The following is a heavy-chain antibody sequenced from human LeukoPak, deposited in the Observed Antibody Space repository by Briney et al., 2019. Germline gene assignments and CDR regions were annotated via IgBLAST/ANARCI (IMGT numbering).Heavy chain of an antibody. Sequence: SETLSLTCTVSGGSISSGSYYWSWIRQPAGKGLEWIGRIYTSGSTNFNPSLKSRVTISVDTSKNQFSLKLSSVTAADTAVYYCARDKVTGGAFDIWGQGTMVTVSS. CDR3: ARDKVTGGAFDI. J-gene: IGHJ3*02. CDR1: GGSISSGSYY. D-gene: IGHD4-23*01. CDR2: IYTSGST. V-gene: IGHV4-61*02.